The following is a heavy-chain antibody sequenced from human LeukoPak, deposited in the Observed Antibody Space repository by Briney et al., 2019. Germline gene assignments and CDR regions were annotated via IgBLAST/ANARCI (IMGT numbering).Heavy chain of an antibody. CDR1: GFIFSNYN. Sequence: GGSLRLSCAASGFIFSNYNMNWVRQTPGKGLEWLSYISSSSGTIYYADSVKGRFTISGDNAKNSLHLQMNSLRAEDTAVYYCARALGYSYGYAVDYWGQGTLVTVSS. CDR3: ARALGYSYGYAVDY. D-gene: IGHD5-18*01. J-gene: IGHJ4*02. CDR2: ISSSSGTI. V-gene: IGHV3-48*01.